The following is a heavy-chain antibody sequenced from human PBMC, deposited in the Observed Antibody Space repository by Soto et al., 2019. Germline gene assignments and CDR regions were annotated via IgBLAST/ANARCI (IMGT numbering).Heavy chain of an antibody. V-gene: IGHV3-66*01. CDR3: TTALGSSFDY. CDR2: IYSGGST. CDR1: GFTVSSNY. D-gene: IGHD6-13*01. J-gene: IGHJ4*02. Sequence: GSLRLSCAASGFTVSSNYMSWVRQAPGKGLEWVSVIYSGGSTYYADSVKGRFTISRDNSKNTLYLQMNSLKTEDTAVYYCTTALGSSFDYWGQGTLVTVSS.